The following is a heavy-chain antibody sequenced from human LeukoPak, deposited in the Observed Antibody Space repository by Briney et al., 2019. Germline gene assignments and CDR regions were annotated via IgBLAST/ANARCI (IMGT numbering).Heavy chain of an antibody. D-gene: IGHD1-26*01. CDR2: IIHIFGTA. CDR3: ARASGWVHSGSSTGGFDY. J-gene: IGHJ4*02. V-gene: IGHV1-69*05. CDR1: GGTFSSYA. Sequence: ASVKVSCKASGGTFSSYAISWVRQAPGQGLEWMGRIIHIFGTANYAQKFQGRVTITTDESTSTAYMELSSLRSEDTAVYYCARASGWVHSGSSTGGFDYWGQGTLVTVSS.